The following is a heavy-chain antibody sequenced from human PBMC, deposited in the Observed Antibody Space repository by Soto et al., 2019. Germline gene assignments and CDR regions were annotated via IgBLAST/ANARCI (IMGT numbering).Heavy chain of an antibody. J-gene: IGHJ6*02. CDR1: GFTFSSYS. Sequence: GGSLRLSCAASGFTFSSYSMNWVRQAPGKGLEWVSSISSSSYIYYADSVKGRFTISRDNAKNSLYLQMNSLRAEDTAVYYCARDRYCSSPSCSYGMDVWGQGTTVTVSS. CDR3: ARDRYCSSPSCSYGMDV. CDR2: ISSSSYI. V-gene: IGHV3-21*01. D-gene: IGHD2-2*01.